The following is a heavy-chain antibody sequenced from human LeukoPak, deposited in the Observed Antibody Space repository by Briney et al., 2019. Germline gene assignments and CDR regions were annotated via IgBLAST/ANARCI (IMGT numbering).Heavy chain of an antibody. CDR1: GYIFTGHL. V-gene: IGHV1-2*02. CDR3: ARDERRGYSGYDPYYMDV. D-gene: IGHD5-12*01. Sequence: ASVKVSCKGSGYIFTGHLIHWVRQAPGQGLEWMGWINPNSGATTYAQKFKGRVTMTRDTPTSTAYMELSGLRSDDTAIYFCARDERRGYSGYDPYYMDVWGKGTTLTVSS. CDR2: INPNSGAT. J-gene: IGHJ6*03.